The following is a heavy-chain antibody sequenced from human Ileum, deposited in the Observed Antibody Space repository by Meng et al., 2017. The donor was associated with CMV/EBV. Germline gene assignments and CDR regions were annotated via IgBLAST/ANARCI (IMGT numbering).Heavy chain of an antibody. CDR2: IYSGGHT. Sequence: GESLKISCAASGFTVNSAYMSWVRQAPGKGLEWVSIIYSGGHTYYADSVKGRFTISRDNSNNTLYLQMNSLRAEDTAIYYCAKGTREGTPFDYWGQGTLVTVSS. J-gene: IGHJ4*02. V-gene: IGHV3-53*01. CDR3: AKGTREGTPFDY. CDR1: GFTVNSAY. D-gene: IGHD2-15*01.